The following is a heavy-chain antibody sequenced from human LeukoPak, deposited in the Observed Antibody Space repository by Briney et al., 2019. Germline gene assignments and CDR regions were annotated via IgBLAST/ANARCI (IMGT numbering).Heavy chain of an antibody. CDR3: AKDYDFWSGYYSPTRGYFDY. J-gene: IGHJ4*02. D-gene: IGHD3-3*01. CDR1: GFTFSSYG. V-gene: IGHV3-30*02. Sequence: GGSLRLSCAASGFTFSSYGMHWVRRAPGKGLEWVAFIRFDGSNKYYADSVKGRFTISRDNSKNTLYLQMNSVRAEDAGVYYCAKDYDFWSGYYSPTRGYFDYWGQGTLVTASS. CDR2: IRFDGSNK.